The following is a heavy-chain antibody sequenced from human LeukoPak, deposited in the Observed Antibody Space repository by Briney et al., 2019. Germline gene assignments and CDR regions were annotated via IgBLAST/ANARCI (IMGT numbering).Heavy chain of an antibody. J-gene: IGHJ6*02. D-gene: IGHD6-6*01. CDR2: MWYDGSNK. CDR1: GFTFSSYG. Sequence: GGSLRLSCAASGFTFSSYGMHWVRRAPGKGLEWVAIMWYDGSNKYYTDSVKGRFTISRDNSKNTLYLQMNSLRVEDTAVYYCARGGTARPYYYYGLDVWGQGTTVTVSS. CDR3: ARGGTARPYYYYGLDV. V-gene: IGHV3-33*01.